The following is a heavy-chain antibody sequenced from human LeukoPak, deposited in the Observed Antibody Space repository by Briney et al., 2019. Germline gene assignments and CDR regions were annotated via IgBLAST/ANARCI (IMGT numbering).Heavy chain of an antibody. D-gene: IGHD3-10*01. CDR1: GFTFSNAW. Sequence: GGSLRLSCVASGFTFSNAWMSWVRQAPGKGLEWVGRFKSKTDGGTTDYAAPVRGRFTISKDVSKNTLYLQMNSLKTEDTAVYYCARDRHHTLLWFGELLDGFDPWGQGTLVTVSS. CDR2: FKSKTDGGTT. J-gene: IGHJ5*02. V-gene: IGHV3-15*01. CDR3: ARDRHHTLLWFGELLDGFDP.